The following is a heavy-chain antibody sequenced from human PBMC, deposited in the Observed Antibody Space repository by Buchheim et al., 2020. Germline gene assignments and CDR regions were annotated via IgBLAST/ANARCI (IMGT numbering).Heavy chain of an antibody. CDR3: AKEGEWLRLKAYYYGMDV. CDR2: ISGSGGST. V-gene: IGHV3-23*01. CDR1: GFTFSSYA. J-gene: IGHJ6*02. Sequence: EVQLLESGGGLVQPGGSLRLSCAASGFTFSSYAMSWVRQAPGKGLEWVSAISGSGGSTYYADSVKGRFTISRDNSKNTLYLQMNSRRAEDTAVYYCAKEGEWLRLKAYYYGMDVWGQGTT. D-gene: IGHD5-12*01.